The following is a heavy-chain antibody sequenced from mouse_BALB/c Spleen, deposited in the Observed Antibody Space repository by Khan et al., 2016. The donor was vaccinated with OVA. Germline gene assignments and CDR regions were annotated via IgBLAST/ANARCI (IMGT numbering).Heavy chain of an antibody. D-gene: IGHD2-1*01. Sequence: VQLKESGAGLVKPGGLLKLSCAASGFTFSNYAMSWVRQTPEQRLEWVATISSDGDYTYFPDNVTGRFTISRDNAKNTLCLQMTRTCSENTAMYYCRNAPYGNFAYWGKGTLVTVSA. CDR3: RNAPYGNFAY. CDR2: ISSDGDYT. J-gene: IGHJ3*01. V-gene: IGHV5-9-3*01. CDR1: GFTFSNYA.